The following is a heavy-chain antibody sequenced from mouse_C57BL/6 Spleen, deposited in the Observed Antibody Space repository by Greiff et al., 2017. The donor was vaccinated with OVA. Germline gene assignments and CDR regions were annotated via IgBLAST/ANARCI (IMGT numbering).Heavy chain of an antibody. CDR3: STYGNYYAMDY. CDR2: FHPYNDDT. J-gene: IGHJ4*01. V-gene: IGHV1-47*01. CDR1: GYTFTTYP. Sequence: VKLVESGAELVKPGASVKMSCKASGYTFTTYPIEWMKQNHGKSLEWIGNFHPYNDDTKYNEKFKGKATLTVEKSSSTFYLELSRLTSDDSAVYYCSTYGNYYAMDYWGQGTSVTVSS. D-gene: IGHD2-1*01.